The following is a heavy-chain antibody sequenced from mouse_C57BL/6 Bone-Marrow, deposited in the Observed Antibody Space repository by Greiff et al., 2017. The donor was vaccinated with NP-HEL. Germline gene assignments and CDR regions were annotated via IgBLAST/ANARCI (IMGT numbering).Heavy chain of an antibody. J-gene: IGHJ4*01. Sequence: QVQLQQSGPALVKPGASVKISCKASGYAFSSSWMNWVKQRPGKGLEWIGRIYPGDGDTNYNGKFKGKATLTADKSSSTAYMQLSSLTSEDSAVYFCARKRDYSNSDYYAMDYWGQGTSVTVSS. CDR3: ARKRDYSNSDYYAMDY. V-gene: IGHV1-82*01. CDR2: IYPGDGDT. D-gene: IGHD2-5*01. CDR1: GYAFSSSW.